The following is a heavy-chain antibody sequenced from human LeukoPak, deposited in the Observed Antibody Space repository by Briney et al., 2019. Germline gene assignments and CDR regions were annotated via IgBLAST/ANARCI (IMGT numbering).Heavy chain of an antibody. J-gene: IGHJ5*02. V-gene: IGHV3-21*01. D-gene: IGHD2-2*01. CDR2: ISTSSRYI. CDR3: ARADCSSSTCYLRRSWFDP. Sequence: GGSLRLSCAASGFTLSNYDVNWVRQAPGKGLEWVSSISTSSRYIYYKDSVRGRFTISRDDAKNSLYLEMNSLRAVDTAVYYCARADCSSSTCYLRRSWFDPWGQGTLVTVSS. CDR1: GFTLSNYD.